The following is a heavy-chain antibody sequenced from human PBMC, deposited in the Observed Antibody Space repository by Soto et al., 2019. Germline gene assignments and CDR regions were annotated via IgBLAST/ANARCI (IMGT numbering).Heavy chain of an antibody. V-gene: IGHV3-53*01. J-gene: IGHJ4*02. CDR1: GITATNGH. CDR3: ARDWNGYNYCDF. D-gene: IGHD1-1*01. Sequence: DVQLVKSGGGLIQPGGSLRVSCAASGITATNGHMSWVRQAPGKGLEWVSGIYSDDNTYYADYVKVRFTISRDTSKNTVYLQINSLRAEDTADYYCARDWNGYNYCDFWDQGSVVTVSS. CDR2: IYSDDNT.